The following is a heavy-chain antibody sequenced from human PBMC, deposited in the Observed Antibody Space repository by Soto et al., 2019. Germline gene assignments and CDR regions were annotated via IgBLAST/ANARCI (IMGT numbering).Heavy chain of an antibody. J-gene: IGHJ6*02. CDR2: IYHSGST. V-gene: IGHV4-4*02. CDR1: GGSISSGGYY. Sequence: LSLTCTVSGGSISSGGYYWSWVRQPPGKGLEWIGEIYHSGSTNYNPSLKSRVTISVDKSKNQFSLKLSSVTAADTAVYYCARSPYLAAAPDVWGQGTTVTVSS. D-gene: IGHD6-13*01. CDR3: ARSPYLAAAPDV.